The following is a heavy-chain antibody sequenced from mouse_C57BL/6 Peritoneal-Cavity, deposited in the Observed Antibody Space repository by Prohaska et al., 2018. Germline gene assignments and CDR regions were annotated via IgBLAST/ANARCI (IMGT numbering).Heavy chain of an antibody. J-gene: IGHJ1*03. CDR2: INSDGSAI. CDR3: MRECNYWDYDF. Sequence: EVQLLETGGGLVQPWGSRGLSCEGSGFTFSGFWMSWVRQTPGKTLEWIGDINSDGSAINYGTSKKYRFTIFRDNGKGTLELEMGNGRSEDTATEFCMRECNYWDYDFWGTGTTVTVSA. V-gene: IGHV11-2*01. CDR1: GFTFSGFW.